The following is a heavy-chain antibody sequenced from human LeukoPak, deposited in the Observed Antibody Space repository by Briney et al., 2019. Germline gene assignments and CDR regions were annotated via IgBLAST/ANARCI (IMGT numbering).Heavy chain of an antibody. V-gene: IGHV4-59*01. Sequence: WETLSLTAPAPVASLVGTNCVWFRRPQGRDLEWIGYIYYSGSTNYNPSLKSRVPISVDTSKNQFSLKLSSVTAADTAVYYCASGRGIVRVYWGQGTLVTVSS. J-gene: IGHJ4*02. CDR2: IYYSGST. D-gene: IGHD3-10*02. CDR1: VASLVGTN. CDR3: ASGRGIVRVY.